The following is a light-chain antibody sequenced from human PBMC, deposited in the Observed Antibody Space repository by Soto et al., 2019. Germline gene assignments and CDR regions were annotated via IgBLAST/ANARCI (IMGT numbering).Light chain of an antibody. CDR1: QGISSF. CDR2: DAS. Sequence: AIQLTQSPSSLSASVGDSVTITCRASQGISSFLAWYQQKPGKAPKLLVYDASNLQSGVPSRFSGSGSGTEFTLTISGLQPDDFATYYCQQYNTYSQLTFGGGTKVDIK. CDR3: QQYNTYSQLT. V-gene: IGKV1-13*02. J-gene: IGKJ4*01.